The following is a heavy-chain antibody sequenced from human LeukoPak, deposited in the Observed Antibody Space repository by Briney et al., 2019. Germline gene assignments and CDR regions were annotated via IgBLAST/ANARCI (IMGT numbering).Heavy chain of an antibody. Sequence: GGSLRLSCSASGFTFSDYAMHWVRQAPGKGLEYVSAISSSGGSTHYTDSLKVRVTISRDNSKNTLYLQMNSLRAEDTAVYYCARGYYYDSSGYYSDAFDIWGQGTMVTVSS. CDR1: GFTFSDYA. J-gene: IGHJ3*02. D-gene: IGHD3-22*01. CDR3: ARGYYYDSSGYYSDAFDI. V-gene: IGHV3-64*04. CDR2: ISSSGGST.